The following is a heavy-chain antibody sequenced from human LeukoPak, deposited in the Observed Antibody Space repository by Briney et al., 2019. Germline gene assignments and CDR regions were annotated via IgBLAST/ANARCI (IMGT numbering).Heavy chain of an antibody. CDR2: ISSSSSYI. CDR1: GFTFSSYS. J-gene: IGHJ4*02. V-gene: IGHV3-21*01. D-gene: IGHD6-6*01. Sequence: GGSLRISCTASGFTFSSYSMNWVRQAPGKGLEWVSSISSSSSYIYYADSVKGRFTISRDNAKNSLYLQMNSLRAEDTAVYYCARQLVATRRYFDYWGQGTLVTVSS. CDR3: ARQLVATRRYFDY.